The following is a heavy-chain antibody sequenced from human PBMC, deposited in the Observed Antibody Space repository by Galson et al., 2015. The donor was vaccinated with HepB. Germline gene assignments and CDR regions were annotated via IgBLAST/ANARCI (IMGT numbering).Heavy chain of an antibody. CDR2: IRSSSDYI. D-gene: IGHD1-7*01. V-gene: IGHV3-21*01. CDR3: AREISRGNLYFFDY. CDR1: GFTFSSYS. Sequence: SLRLSCAASGFTFSSYSMNWVRQAPGKGLEWVSSIRSSSDYIYYADSVKGRFTISRDNAKNSLYLQMNSLRAEDTAVYYCAREISRGNLYFFDYWGQGTLVTVSS. J-gene: IGHJ4*02.